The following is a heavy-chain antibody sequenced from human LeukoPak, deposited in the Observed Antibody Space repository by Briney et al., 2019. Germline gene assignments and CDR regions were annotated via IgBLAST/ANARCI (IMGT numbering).Heavy chain of an antibody. CDR2: ISSSTYI. CDR1: GFTFSSYS. D-gene: IGHD1-26*01. CDR3: ARGGGWEPIYFDY. V-gene: IGHV3-21*01. J-gene: IGHJ4*02. Sequence: GGSLRLSCAASGFTFSSYSMNWVRQAPGKGLEWVSSISSSTYIYYADSVKGRFTISRDNAKNSLYLQMNSLRAEDTAVYYCARGGGWEPIYFDYWAREPWSPSPQ.